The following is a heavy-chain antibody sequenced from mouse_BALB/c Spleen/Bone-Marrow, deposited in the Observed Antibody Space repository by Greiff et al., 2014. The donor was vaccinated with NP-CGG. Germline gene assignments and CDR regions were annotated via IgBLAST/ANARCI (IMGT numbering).Heavy chain of an antibody. D-gene: IGHD2-14*01. CDR3: AGDRGVQGYAMDY. Sequence: DVMLVESGGGLVKPGGSLKLSCAASGFTFSDFYMYWVRQTPEKRLEWVATISYGGSYIYYPDSVKGRFTISRDDAKNNLYLQMSSLKSEDTAMYYCAGDRGVQGYAMDYWGQGTSVTVSS. CDR2: ISYGGSYI. J-gene: IGHJ4*01. CDR1: GFTFSDFY. V-gene: IGHV5-4*02.